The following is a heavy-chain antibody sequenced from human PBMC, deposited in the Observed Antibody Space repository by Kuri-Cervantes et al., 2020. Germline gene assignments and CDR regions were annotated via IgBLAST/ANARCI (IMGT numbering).Heavy chain of an antibody. V-gene: IGHV1-18*01. CDR2: ISAYDGDT. J-gene: IGHJ5*02. D-gene: IGHD2-15*01. CDR1: GYTFTTYA. Sequence: ASVKVSCKASGYTFTTYAFSWVRQAPGQGLEWMAWISAYDGDTKYAQKFQGRVTMTTDTSTTTAYMELKSLRSDDTAVYYCARQELPCSGGSCYWFDPWGQGTLVTVSS. CDR3: ARQELPCSGGSCYWFDP.